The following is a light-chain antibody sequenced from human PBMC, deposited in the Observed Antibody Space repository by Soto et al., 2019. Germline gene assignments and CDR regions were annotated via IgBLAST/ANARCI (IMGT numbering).Light chain of an antibody. V-gene: IGKV3-20*01. CDR3: QQFSSYPLT. CDR2: DAS. Sequence: IVLTQSPGTLSLSPWERATLSCRASQTVRNNYLAWYQQKPGQAPRLLIYDASSRATGIPDRFSGGGSGTDVTLTISRLEPEDFAVYYCQQFSSYPLTFGGGTKVDIK. J-gene: IGKJ4*01. CDR1: QTVRNNY.